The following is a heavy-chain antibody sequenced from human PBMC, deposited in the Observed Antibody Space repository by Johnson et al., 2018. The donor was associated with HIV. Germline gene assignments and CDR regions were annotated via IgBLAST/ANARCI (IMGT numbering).Heavy chain of an antibody. CDR1: GFTFSSFD. CDR2: INWNGGST. CDR3: ARREGTTGTFSAFDI. D-gene: IGHD1-1*01. Sequence: VQLVESGGGLVQPGGSLRLSCAASGFTFSSFDMHWVRQATGKGLEWVSGINWNGGSTGYADSVKGRFTISRDNAKNSLYLQMNSLRAEDTALYYCARREGTTGTFSAFDIWGQGTMVTVSS. J-gene: IGHJ3*02. V-gene: IGHV3-20*04.